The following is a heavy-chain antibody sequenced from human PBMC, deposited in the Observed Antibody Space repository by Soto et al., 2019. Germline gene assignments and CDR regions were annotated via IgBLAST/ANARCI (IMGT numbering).Heavy chain of an antibody. V-gene: IGHV4-31*03. CDR3: ARTRRYNWDYADY. J-gene: IGHJ4*02. CDR1: GGSISSGGYY. Sequence: SETLSLTCTVSGGSISSGGYYWSWIRQHPGKGLEWIGYIYYSGSTYYNPSLKSRVTISVDTSKNQFSLKLSSVTAADTAVYYCARTRRYNWDYADYWGQGTLVTVSS. CDR2: IYYSGST. D-gene: IGHD1-20*01.